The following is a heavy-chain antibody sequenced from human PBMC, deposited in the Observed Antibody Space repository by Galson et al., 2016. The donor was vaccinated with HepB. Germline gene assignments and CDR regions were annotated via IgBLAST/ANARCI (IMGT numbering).Heavy chain of an antibody. Sequence: SLRLSCAASGFTFSSFSMNWVRQAQGKGLEWVSYIHSSSSTIYYADSVKGRFTISRDNARNSLYLQMNSLRAEDTAVYYCATYSGSYRLGYWGQGTLVTVSS. J-gene: IGHJ4*02. CDR2: IHSSSSTI. CDR1: GFTFSSFS. CDR3: ATYSGSYRLGY. D-gene: IGHD1-26*01. V-gene: IGHV3-48*01.